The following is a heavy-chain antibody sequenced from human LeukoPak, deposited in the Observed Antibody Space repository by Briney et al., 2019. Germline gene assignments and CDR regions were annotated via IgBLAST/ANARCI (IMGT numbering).Heavy chain of an antibody. V-gene: IGHV1-2*02. CDR3: ARVRYSSSWHPGEAFDI. Sequence: ASVKVSCKASGYTFTGYYMHWVRQAPGQGLEWIGWINPNSGGTNYAQKFQGRVTMTRDTSISTAYMELSRLRSDDTAVYYCARVRYSSSWHPGEAFDIWGQGTMVTVSS. CDR1: GYTFTGYY. CDR2: INPNSGGT. D-gene: IGHD6-13*01. J-gene: IGHJ3*02.